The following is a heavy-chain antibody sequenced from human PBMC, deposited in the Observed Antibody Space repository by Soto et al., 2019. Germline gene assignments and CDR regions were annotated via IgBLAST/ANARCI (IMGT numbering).Heavy chain of an antibody. J-gene: IGHJ4*02. D-gene: IGHD6-19*01. Sequence: QITLRESGPALVKPTQTLTLTCTFSGFSLSTNGVAVGWIRQPPGKALEWLALIFWDDDARYSPSLNSRLTITKDTSKNQVVLIMTNMDPVDTGTYYCTHTSGHSSTGADNWGQGTQLTVSS. V-gene: IGHV2-5*02. CDR1: GFSLSTNGVA. CDR3: THTSGHSSTGADN. CDR2: IFWDDDA.